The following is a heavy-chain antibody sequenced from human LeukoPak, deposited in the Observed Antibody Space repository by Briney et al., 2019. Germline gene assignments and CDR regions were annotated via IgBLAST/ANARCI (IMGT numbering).Heavy chain of an antibody. CDR1: GYTFTSYD. D-gene: IGHD3-3*01. CDR2: MNPNSGNT. V-gene: IGHV1-8*01. Sequence: ASVKVSCKASGYTFTSYDINWVRQATGQGLEWMGWMNPNSGNTGYAQKFQGRVTMTRNTSISTAYMELSSLRSEDAAVYYCARYDFWSGYHHPGDYYYYGMDVWGQGTTVAVSS. CDR3: ARYDFWSGYHHPGDYYYYGMDV. J-gene: IGHJ6*02.